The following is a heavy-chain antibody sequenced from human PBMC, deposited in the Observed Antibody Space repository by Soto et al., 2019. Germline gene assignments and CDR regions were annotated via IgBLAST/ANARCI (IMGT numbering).Heavy chain of an antibody. J-gene: IGHJ3*02. CDR3: ARERLDSSGWYGAFDI. Sequence: QVQLVQSGAEVKKPGSSVKVSCKASGGTFSSYTISWVRQAPGQGLEWMGRIIPILGIANYAQKFQGRVTITADKSTSTAYMELSSLRSDDTAVYYCARERLDSSGWYGAFDIWGQGTMVTVSS. CDR1: GGTFSSYT. D-gene: IGHD6-19*01. CDR2: IIPILGIA. V-gene: IGHV1-69*08.